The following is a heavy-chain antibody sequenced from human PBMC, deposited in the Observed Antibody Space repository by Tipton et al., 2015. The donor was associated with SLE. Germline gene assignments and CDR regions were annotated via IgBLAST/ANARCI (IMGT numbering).Heavy chain of an antibody. D-gene: IGHD6-19*01. CDR3: ARDGYSSGWYEGDY. CDR2: IYSGGST. J-gene: IGHJ4*02. CDR1: GFTVSSNY. Sequence: GSLRLSCAASGFTVSSNYMSWVRQAPGKGLEWVSVIYSGGSTYYADSVKGRFTISRDNSKNTLYLQMNSLRAEDTAVYYCARDGYSSGWYEGDYWGQGTLVTVSS. V-gene: IGHV3-66*02.